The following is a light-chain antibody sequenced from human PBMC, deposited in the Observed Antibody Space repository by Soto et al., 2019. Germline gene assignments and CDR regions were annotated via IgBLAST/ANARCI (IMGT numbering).Light chain of an antibody. CDR3: QQLHSFPYT. Sequence: DIQMTQSPSTLSASVGDRVTITCRASQTIGDWVAWYQQKPGKAPKLLIYKASTLESGVPSRFSGSGSGSQFTLTISSLQPDDFATYYCQQLHSFPYTFGQGTKLEIK. V-gene: IGKV1-5*03. CDR2: KAS. J-gene: IGKJ2*01. CDR1: QTIGDW.